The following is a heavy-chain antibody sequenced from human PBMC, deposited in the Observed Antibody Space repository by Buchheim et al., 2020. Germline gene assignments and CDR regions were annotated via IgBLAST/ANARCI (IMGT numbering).Heavy chain of an antibody. V-gene: IGHV4-34*01. CDR3: ARALRRDYYYYGMDV. J-gene: IGHJ6*02. CDR1: GGSFSGYY. CDR2: INHSGST. Sequence: QVQLQQWGAGLLKPSETLSLTCAAYGGSFSGYYWSWIRQPPGKGLEWIGEINHSGSTNYNPSLKSRVTISVDTSKNQFSLKLSSVTAADTAVYYCARALRRDYYYYGMDVWGQGTT. D-gene: IGHD5-12*01.